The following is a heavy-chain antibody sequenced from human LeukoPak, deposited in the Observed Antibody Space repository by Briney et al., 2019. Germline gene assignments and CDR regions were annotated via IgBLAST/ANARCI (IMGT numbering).Heavy chain of an antibody. CDR3: ANWIGSSSRDY. J-gene: IGHJ4*02. V-gene: IGHV3-23*01. CDR1: GFTFSTYA. Sequence: PGGSLRLSCAASGFTFSTYAMTWVRQAPGKGLEWVSGINSNGDDIYYADSVRGRFTISRDNSKNALYLQMDSLRAEDTAVYYCANWIGSSSRDYWGQGTLVTVSS. CDR2: INSNGDDI. D-gene: IGHD6-6*01.